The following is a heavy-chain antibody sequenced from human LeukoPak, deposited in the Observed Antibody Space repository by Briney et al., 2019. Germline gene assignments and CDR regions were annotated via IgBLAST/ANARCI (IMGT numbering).Heavy chain of an antibody. D-gene: IGHD3-10*01. J-gene: IGHJ4*02. Sequence: GGSLRLSCAASVFAFSTYWMHWVRQAPGRGLVWVSRINSDGSSTSYADSVKGRFTISRDNAKNTLYLQMNSLRAEDTAVYYCAVRGVITTDPSDYWGQGTLVTVSS. CDR3: AVRGVITTDPSDY. CDR2: INSDGSST. V-gene: IGHV3-74*01. CDR1: VFAFSTYW.